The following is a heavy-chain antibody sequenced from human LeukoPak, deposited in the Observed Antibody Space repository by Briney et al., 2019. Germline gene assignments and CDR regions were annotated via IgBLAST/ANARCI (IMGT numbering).Heavy chain of an antibody. J-gene: IGHJ6*02. V-gene: IGHV3-74*01. CDR1: GFTFSSYW. Sequence: PGGSLRLSCAASGFTFSSYWMHWVRQAPGKGLVWVSRINSDGSSTYYADSVKGRFTISRDNSKNTLYLQMNSLRAEDTAVYYCARSPYDENGDYYYYYYGMDVWGQGTTVTVSS. D-gene: IGHD3-10*01. CDR2: INSDGSST. CDR3: ARSPYDENGDYYYYYYGMDV.